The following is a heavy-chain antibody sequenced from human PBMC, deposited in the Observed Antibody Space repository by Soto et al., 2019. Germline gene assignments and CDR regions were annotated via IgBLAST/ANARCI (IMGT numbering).Heavy chain of an antibody. CDR1: GGSISSYY. D-gene: IGHD3-3*01. CDR3: ARQGRFLEGNDY. J-gene: IGHJ4*02. Sequence: SETLSLTCTVSGGSISSYYWSWIRQPPGKGLEWIGYIYYSGSTNYNPSLKSRVTISVDTSKNQFSLKLSSVTAADTAVYYCARQGRFLEGNDYWGQGTLVTVSS. V-gene: IGHV4-59*08. CDR2: IYYSGST.